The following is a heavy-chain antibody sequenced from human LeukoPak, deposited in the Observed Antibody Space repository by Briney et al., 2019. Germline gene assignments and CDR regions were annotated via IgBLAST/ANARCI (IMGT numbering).Heavy chain of an antibody. V-gene: IGHV1-69*05. CDR2: IIPIFGTA. CDR1: GGTFSNYA. CDR3: ARSDSSSTMDAFDM. J-gene: IGHJ3*02. Sequence: SVKVSCKASGGTFSNYAISWVRQAPGQGLEWMGGIIPIFGTANYAQKFQGRVTITTDESTSTVYMELSSLRSEDTAVYYCARSDSSSTMDAFDMWGQGTMVTVSS. D-gene: IGHD6-13*01.